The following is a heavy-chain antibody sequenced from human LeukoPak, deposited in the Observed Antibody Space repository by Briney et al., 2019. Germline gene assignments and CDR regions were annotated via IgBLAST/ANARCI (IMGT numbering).Heavy chain of an antibody. V-gene: IGHV3-21*01. J-gene: IGHJ4*02. D-gene: IGHD6-13*01. Sequence: PGGSLRLSCAASGFTFSSYSMNWVRQAPGKGLEWVSSISSSSSYIYYADSVKGRFTISRDNAKNSLYLQMNSLRAEDTAVYYCARDGSSSLDPGYFDYWGQGTLVTVSS. CDR3: ARDGSSSLDPGYFDY. CDR2: ISSSSSYI. CDR1: GFTFSSYS.